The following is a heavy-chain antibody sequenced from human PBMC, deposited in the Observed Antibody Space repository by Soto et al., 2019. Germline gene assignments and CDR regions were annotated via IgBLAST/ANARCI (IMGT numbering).Heavy chain of an antibody. Sequence: GGSLRLSCAASGFTFSSYEMNWVRQAPGKGLEWVSYISSSGSTIYYADSVKGRFTISRDNAKNSLYLQMNSLRAEDTAVYYCARDRLDGDDVGINFDYWGQGTLVTVSS. CDR2: ISSSGSTI. J-gene: IGHJ4*02. D-gene: IGHD4-17*01. CDR1: GFTFSSYE. V-gene: IGHV3-48*03. CDR3: ARDRLDGDDVGINFDY.